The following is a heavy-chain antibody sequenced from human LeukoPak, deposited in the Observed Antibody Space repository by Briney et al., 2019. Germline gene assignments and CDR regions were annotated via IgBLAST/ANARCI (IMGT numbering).Heavy chain of an antibody. CDR3: ARSPKGYGSGRGWFDP. V-gene: IGHV4-59*12. D-gene: IGHD3-10*01. J-gene: IGHJ5*02. CDR1: GGSITNYY. Sequence: KPSETLSLTCTVSGGSITNYYWSWIRQPPGKGLEWIGFIYYSGTTNYNPSLKSRVTISVDTSKNQFSLKLSSVTAADTAVYYCARSPKGYGSGRGWFDPWGQGTLVTVSS. CDR2: IYYSGTT.